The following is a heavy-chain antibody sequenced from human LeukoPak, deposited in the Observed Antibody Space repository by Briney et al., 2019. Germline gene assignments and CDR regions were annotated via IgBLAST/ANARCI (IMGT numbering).Heavy chain of an antibody. D-gene: IGHD4-17*01. CDR1: GYTFTSYG. V-gene: IGHV1-18*01. CDR3: ARDDGDYRSYYYYYYMDV. Sequence: ASVKVSCKASGYTFTSYGISWVRQPPGQGLEWMGWISAYNGNTNYAQKLQGRVTMTTDTSTSTAYMELRSLRSDDTAVYYCARDDGDYRSYYYYYYMDVWGKGTTVTVSS. J-gene: IGHJ6*03. CDR2: ISAYNGNT.